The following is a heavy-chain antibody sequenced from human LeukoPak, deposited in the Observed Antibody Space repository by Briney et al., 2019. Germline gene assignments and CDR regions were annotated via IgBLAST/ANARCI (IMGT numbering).Heavy chain of an antibody. CDR2: ISGSGGST. CDR3: AKDRIVGAEGPSFDY. D-gene: IGHD1-26*01. J-gene: IGHJ4*02. V-gene: IGHV3-23*01. Sequence: GGSLRLSCAASGFTFSSYARSWVRQAPGKGLEWVSAISGSGGSTYYADSVKGRFTISRDNSKNTLYLQMNSLRAEDTAVYYCAKDRIVGAEGPSFDYWGQGALVTVSS. CDR1: GFTFSSYA.